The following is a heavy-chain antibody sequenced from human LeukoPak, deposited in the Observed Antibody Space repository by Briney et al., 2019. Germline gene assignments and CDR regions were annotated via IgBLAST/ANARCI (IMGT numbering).Heavy chain of an antibody. J-gene: IGHJ6*04. Sequence: GGSLRLSCAASGFTFSNYAIHWVRQAPGKRLEWVAVVSYDGGNEYYADSVKGRFTISRDNSKNTLYLQMNSLRAEDTAVYYCARDRERYYYFGMDVWGKGTTVTVSS. CDR1: GFTFSNYA. V-gene: IGHV3-30*04. CDR2: VSYDGGNE. CDR3: ARDRERYYYFGMDV.